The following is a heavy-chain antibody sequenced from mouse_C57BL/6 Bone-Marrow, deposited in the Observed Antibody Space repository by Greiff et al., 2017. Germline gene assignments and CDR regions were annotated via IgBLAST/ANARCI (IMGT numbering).Heavy chain of an antibody. V-gene: IGHV14-4*01. CDR2: IDPENGDT. Sequence: VQLQQSGAELVRPGASVKLSCTASGFNIKDDYMHWVKQRPEKGLEWIGWIDPENGDTEYAPKFQGKATITADTSSNTAYLQLSSLTSEYTAVYYCTTGLLTLDWGQGTTLTVSS. J-gene: IGHJ2*01. CDR3: TTGLLTLD. CDR1: GFNIKDDY. D-gene: IGHD2-1*01.